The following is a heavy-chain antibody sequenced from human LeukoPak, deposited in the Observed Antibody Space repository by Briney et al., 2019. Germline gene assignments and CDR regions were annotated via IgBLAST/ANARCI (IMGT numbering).Heavy chain of an antibody. CDR3: AKGGVRGVILAAYDY. J-gene: IGHJ4*02. D-gene: IGHD3-10*01. V-gene: IGHV3-43D*03. CDR2: ISWDGGST. CDR1: GFTFDDYA. Sequence: GGSLRLSCAASGFTFDDYAMHWVRQAPGRGLEWVSLISWDGGSTYYADSVKGRFTISRDNSKNSLYLQMSSLRAEDTALYYCAKGGVRGVILAAYDYWGQGTLVTVSS.